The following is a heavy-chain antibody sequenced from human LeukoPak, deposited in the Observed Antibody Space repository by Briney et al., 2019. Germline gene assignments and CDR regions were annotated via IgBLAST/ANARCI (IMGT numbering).Heavy chain of an antibody. CDR3: AKSHINTNYYYMDV. CDR1: GGSFSGYS. Sequence: SETLSLTCAVYGGSFSGYSWSWIRQPPGKGLEWIGEIDHSGRSNYSLSLKSRVTISADTSKSQFSLRLSSVTAADTAMYYCAKSHINTNYYYMDVWGKGTTVTV. CDR2: IDHSGRS. D-gene: IGHD1-1*01. J-gene: IGHJ6*03. V-gene: IGHV4-34*01.